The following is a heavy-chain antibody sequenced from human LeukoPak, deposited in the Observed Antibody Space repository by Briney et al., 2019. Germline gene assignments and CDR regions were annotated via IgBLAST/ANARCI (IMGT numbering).Heavy chain of an antibody. CDR3: ARSRSEWLQLPTHYFDY. Sequence: SETLSLTCTVSGGSISSYYWSWIRQPPGKGLEWIGYIYYSGSTNYNPSLKSRVTISVDTSKNHFSLKLSSVTAADTAVYYCARSRSEWLQLPTHYFDYWGQGTLVTVSS. J-gene: IGHJ4*02. CDR1: GGSISSYY. D-gene: IGHD5-24*01. V-gene: IGHV4-59*01. CDR2: IYYSGST.